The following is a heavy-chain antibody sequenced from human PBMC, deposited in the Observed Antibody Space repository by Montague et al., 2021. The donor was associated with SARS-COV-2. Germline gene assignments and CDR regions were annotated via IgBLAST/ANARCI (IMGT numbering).Heavy chain of an antibody. CDR1: NDSITTSNW. Sequence: SETLSLTCTVSNDSITTSNWWTWVRQAPGKGLEWVGEIHHSGTLNYNPSLKSRVTISVDTSKNHFSLNLNSVTAADTALYFCARRIRITVFRGVPLTTHSLESWGQGIMVTVSS. CDR2: IHHSGTL. J-gene: IGHJ4*02. CDR3: ARRIRITVFRGVPLTTHSLES. D-gene: IGHD3-10*01. V-gene: IGHV4/OR15-8*01.